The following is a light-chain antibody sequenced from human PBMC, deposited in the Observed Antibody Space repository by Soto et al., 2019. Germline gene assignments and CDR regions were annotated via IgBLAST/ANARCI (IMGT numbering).Light chain of an antibody. V-gene: IGKV3-11*01. Sequence: EIVLTQSPATLSLSPGERATLSCRASQSVSSYLAWYQQKPGQAPRLLIYDASNRATGIPARFSGSGSGTDFTLTISSLEPDHFAVYYCQQLYTFGQGTKLEIK. J-gene: IGKJ2*01. CDR2: DAS. CDR3: QQLYT. CDR1: QSVSSY.